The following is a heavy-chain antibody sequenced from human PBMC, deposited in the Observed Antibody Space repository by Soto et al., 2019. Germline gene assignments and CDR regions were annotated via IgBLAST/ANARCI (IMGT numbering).Heavy chain of an antibody. CDR3: AKDVRFLEWLAYYSDC. J-gene: IGHJ4*02. Sequence: GGSLRLSCAASGFTFSSYAMSWVRQAPGKGLEWVSAISVSVGITYYADSVKGRFTISRDNSKNTLYLQMNSLRAEDTAVYYCAKDVRFLEWLAYYSDCWGQETLVNISS. CDR2: ISVSVGIT. V-gene: IGHV3-23*01. D-gene: IGHD3-3*01. CDR1: GFTFSSYA.